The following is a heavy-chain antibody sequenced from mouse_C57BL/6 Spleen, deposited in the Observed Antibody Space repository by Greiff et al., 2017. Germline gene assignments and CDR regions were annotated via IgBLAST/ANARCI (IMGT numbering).Heavy chain of an antibody. CDR3: TIYYGSSYIYYFDY. V-gene: IGHV1-5*01. Sequence: VQLKQSGTVLARPGASVKMSCKTSGYTFTSYWMHWVKQRPGQGLEWIGAIYPGNSDTSYNQKFKGKAKLTAVTSASTAYMELSSLTNEDSAVYDCTIYYGSSYIYYFDYWGQGTTLTVSS. J-gene: IGHJ2*01. D-gene: IGHD1-1*01. CDR2: IYPGNSDT. CDR1: GYTFTSYW.